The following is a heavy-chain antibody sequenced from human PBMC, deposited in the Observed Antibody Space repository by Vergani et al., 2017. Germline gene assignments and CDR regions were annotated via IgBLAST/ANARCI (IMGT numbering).Heavy chain of an antibody. D-gene: IGHD3-10*01. V-gene: IGHV3-30*02. J-gene: IGHJ4*02. CDR3: ANEGSANRIRGWLDH. CDR1: GITFWKFG. CDR2: IHYDGSDI. Sequence: VDLVESGGGLAQPGGSLRLSCEASGITFWKFGMHWVRQTPGKGLEWVAFIHYDGSDIFYADFVEGRFTISRDNSKNSLYMQMRSLRFDDTAVYYCANEGSANRIRGWLDHWCQGALVTVSS.